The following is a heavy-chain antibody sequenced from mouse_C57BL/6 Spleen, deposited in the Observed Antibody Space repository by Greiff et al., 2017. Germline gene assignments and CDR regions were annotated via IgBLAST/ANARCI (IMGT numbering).Heavy chain of an antibody. CDR1: GFTFSDYY. Sequence: EVKLMESEGGLVQPGSSMKLSCTASGFTFSDYYMAWVRQVPEKGLEWVANINYDGSSTYYLDSLKSRFIISRDNAKNILYLQMSSLKSEDTATYYCARAYYSNPYYFDYWGQGTTLTVSS. J-gene: IGHJ2*01. CDR2: INYDGSST. V-gene: IGHV5-16*01. D-gene: IGHD2-5*01. CDR3: ARAYYSNPYYFDY.